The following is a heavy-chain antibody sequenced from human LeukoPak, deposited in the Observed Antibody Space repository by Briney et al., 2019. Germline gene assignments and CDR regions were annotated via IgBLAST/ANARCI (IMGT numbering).Heavy chain of an antibody. CDR3: ARSGTLTAYLH. CDR2: IFYSGNP. Sequence: SETLSLTCTVSGGSLSGSSRAWIWQPPRKGLEWIGYIFYSGNPNYNPSLKSRISMSVDTSKNQFSLNLNSVTAADTAVYYCARSGTLTAYLHWGQGALVTVSS. V-gene: IGHV4-59*01. D-gene: IGHD3-9*01. CDR1: GGSLSGSS. J-gene: IGHJ4*02.